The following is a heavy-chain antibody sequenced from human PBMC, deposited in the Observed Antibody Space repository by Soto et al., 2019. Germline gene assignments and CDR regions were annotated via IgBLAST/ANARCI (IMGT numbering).Heavy chain of an antibody. J-gene: IGHJ4*02. CDR2: IYSGGST. V-gene: IGHV3-53*01. Sequence: EVQLVESGGGLIQPGGSLRLSCAASGFTVSSNYMSWVRQAPGKGLEWVSVIYSGGSTYYADSVKGRFTISRDNSKNTLYLQMNSLSAEDTAVYYCARDPLEDGYNFFDYWGQGTLVTVSS. CDR3: ARDPLEDGYNFFDY. D-gene: IGHD5-12*01. CDR1: GFTVSSNY.